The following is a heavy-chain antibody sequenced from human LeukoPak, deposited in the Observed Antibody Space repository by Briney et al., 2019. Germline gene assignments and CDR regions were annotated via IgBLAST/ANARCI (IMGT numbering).Heavy chain of an antibody. Sequence: GGSLRLSCAASGFTFDDYAMHWVRQAPGKGLEWVSGISWNSGSIGYADSVKGRFTISRDNAKSSLYLQMNSLRAEDTALYYCAKDKVGDSSGYYYGTFDYWGQGTLVTVSS. D-gene: IGHD3-22*01. J-gene: IGHJ4*02. V-gene: IGHV3-9*01. CDR1: GFTFDDYA. CDR3: AKDKVGDSSGYYYGTFDY. CDR2: ISWNSGSI.